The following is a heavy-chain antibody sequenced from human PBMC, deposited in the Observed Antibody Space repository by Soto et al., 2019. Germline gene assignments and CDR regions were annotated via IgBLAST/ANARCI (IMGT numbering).Heavy chain of an antibody. CDR2: IYYSGST. D-gene: IGHD3-9*01. J-gene: IGHJ5*02. CDR3: ARDLRGYDILTGYYPWFDP. CDR1: GGSVSSGSYY. V-gene: IGHV4-61*01. Sequence: SETLSLTCTVSGGSVSSGSYYWSWIRQPPGKGLEWIGYIYYSGSTNYNPSLKSRVTISVDTSKNQFSLKLSSVTAADTAVYYCARDLRGYDILTGYYPWFDPWGQGTLVTVSS.